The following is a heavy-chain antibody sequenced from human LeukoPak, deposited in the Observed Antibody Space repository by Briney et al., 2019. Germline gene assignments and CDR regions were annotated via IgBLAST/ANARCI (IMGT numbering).Heavy chain of an antibody. CDR2: IIPIFGTA. D-gene: IGHD4-17*01. Sequence: SVKVSCKASGGTFSSYAISWVRQAPGQGLEWMGGIIPIFGTANYAQKFQGRVTITADESTSTAYMELSSLRSEDTAVYYCALRPMTTVTTYYFDYWGQGTLVTVSS. CDR1: GGTFSSYA. J-gene: IGHJ4*02. V-gene: IGHV1-69*13. CDR3: ALRPMTTVTTYYFDY.